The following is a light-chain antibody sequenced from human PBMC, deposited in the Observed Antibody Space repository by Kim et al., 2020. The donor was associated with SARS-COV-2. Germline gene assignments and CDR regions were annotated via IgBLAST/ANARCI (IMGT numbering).Light chain of an antibody. Sequence: GQRVTISCSGSSSNIGTNTVNWYQQFPGAAPKLLIYSTNQRPSGVPGRFSGSKSGSAASLANSGLQSEDEADYYCAAWDESLNGVAFGGGTQLTVL. V-gene: IGLV1-44*01. CDR1: SSNIGTNT. CDR3: AAWDESLNGVA. J-gene: IGLJ2*01. CDR2: STN.